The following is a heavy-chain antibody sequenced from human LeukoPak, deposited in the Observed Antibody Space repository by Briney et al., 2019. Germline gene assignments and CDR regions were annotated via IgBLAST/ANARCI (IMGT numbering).Heavy chain of an antibody. D-gene: IGHD2-2*01. Sequence: SETLSLTCAVYGGSLSGYYWSWIRQPPGKGLEWIGEINHSGSTNYNPSLKSRVTISVDTSKNQFSLKLSSVTAADTAVYYCARLDCSSTSCYWNYFDYWGQGTLATVSS. V-gene: IGHV4-34*01. J-gene: IGHJ4*02. CDR1: GGSLSGYY. CDR3: ARLDCSSTSCYWNYFDY. CDR2: INHSGST.